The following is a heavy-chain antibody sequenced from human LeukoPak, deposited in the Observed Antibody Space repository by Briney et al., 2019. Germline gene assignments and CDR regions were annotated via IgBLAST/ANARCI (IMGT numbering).Heavy chain of an antibody. CDR3: ARTTFYWDSSGYYDF. CDR2: IKHDGGAT. CDR1: GFGFGSYW. Sequence: GGSLRLSCTASGFGFGSYWMHWVRQAPGKGLEWVGNIKHDGGATYYIDSVKGRFSISRDNTKNSLYLQINSLRVEDTAVYYCARTTFYWDSSGYYDFWGQGTLVTVSS. V-gene: IGHV3-7*01. J-gene: IGHJ4*02. D-gene: IGHD3-22*01.